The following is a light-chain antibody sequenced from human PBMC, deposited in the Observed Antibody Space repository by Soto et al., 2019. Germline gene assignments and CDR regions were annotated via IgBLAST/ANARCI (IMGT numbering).Light chain of an antibody. CDR3: QTWSTDIRV. V-gene: IGLV4-69*01. CDR1: SGHNSYA. CDR2: LNSDGSH. Sequence: QSVLTQPPSVSASLGAWVKLTCTLSSGHNSYAIAWHQQQPEKGPRYLMKLNSDGSHSKGDGIPDRFSGSSSGAERYLTISSLQSEDEADYYCQTWSTDIRVFGGGTKVTVL. J-gene: IGLJ3*02.